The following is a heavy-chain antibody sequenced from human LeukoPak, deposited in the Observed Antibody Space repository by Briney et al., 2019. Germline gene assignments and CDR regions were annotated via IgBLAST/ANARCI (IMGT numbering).Heavy chain of an antibody. CDR2: IWFDESYK. D-gene: IGHD5-24*01. J-gene: IGHJ1*01. CDR3: ARAKRRDGYWAFFQH. V-gene: IGHV3-33*01. CDR1: GXTFSNYG. Sequence: GGSLRLSCAASGXTFSNYGMHWVRQAPGKGLEWVAVIWFDESYKYYADSVKGRFTISRDNSNNTLYLQMTSLRVEDTAVYYCARAKRRDGYWAFFQHWGQGTLVTVSS.